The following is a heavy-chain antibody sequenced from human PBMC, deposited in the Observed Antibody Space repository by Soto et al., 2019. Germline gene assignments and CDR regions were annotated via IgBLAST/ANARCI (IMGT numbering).Heavy chain of an antibody. CDR1: GFTFSSYS. V-gene: IGHV3-21*01. CDR3: ARDIVLVPAAIYYYGMDV. J-gene: IGHJ6*02. CDR2: ISSSSSYI. Sequence: EVQLVESGGGLVKPGGSLRLSCAASGFTFSSYSMNWVRQAPGKGLEWVSSISSSSSYIYYADSVKGRFTISRDNAKNSLYLQMNSLRAEDTAVYYCARDIVLVPAAIYYYGMDVWGQGTTVTVSS. D-gene: IGHD2-2*01.